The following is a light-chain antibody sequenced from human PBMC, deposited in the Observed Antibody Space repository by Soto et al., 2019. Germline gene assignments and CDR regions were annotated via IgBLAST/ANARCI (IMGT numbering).Light chain of an antibody. CDR2: EVT. V-gene: IGLV2-18*01. CDR1: SSDVGGYDR. J-gene: IGLJ1*01. Sequence: QSALTQPPSVSGSPGQSVTISCTGTSSDVGGYDRVSWFQQPPGTAPKLMIYEVTNRPSGVPDRFSGSKSGNTASLPISGLQAEDEADYYCSLYTGVFGTGTKLTVL. CDR3: SLYTGV.